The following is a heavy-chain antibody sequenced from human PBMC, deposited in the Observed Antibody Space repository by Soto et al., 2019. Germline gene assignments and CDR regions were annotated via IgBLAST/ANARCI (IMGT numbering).Heavy chain of an antibody. J-gene: IGHJ2*01. D-gene: IGHD3-10*01. CDR1: GYTFTIYG. CDR2: ISAYNGNT. CDR3: ARDRHYYGSGSADWYFDL. V-gene: IGHV1-18*01. Sequence: QVQLVQSGAEVKKPGASVKVSCKASGYTFTIYGISWVRQAPGQGLEWMGWISAYNGNTNYAQKLQGRVTMTTDTSTSTAYMELRSLRSDDTAVYYCARDRHYYGSGSADWYFDLWGRGTLVTVSS.